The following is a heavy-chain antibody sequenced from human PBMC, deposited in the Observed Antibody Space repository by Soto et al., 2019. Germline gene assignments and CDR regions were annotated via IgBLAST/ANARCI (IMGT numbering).Heavy chain of an antibody. D-gene: IGHD3-9*01. CDR2: ISGSGGST. V-gene: IGHV3-23*01. Sequence: HPGGSLRLSCAASGFTFSSYAMSWVRQAPGKGLEWVSAISGSGGSTYYADSVKGRFTISRDNSKNKLYLQMNSLRAEDTAVYYCAKDLELRYFHWLFSTFDYWGKGTLVTVXS. J-gene: IGHJ4*02. CDR1: GFTFSSYA. CDR3: AKDLELRYFHWLFSTFDY.